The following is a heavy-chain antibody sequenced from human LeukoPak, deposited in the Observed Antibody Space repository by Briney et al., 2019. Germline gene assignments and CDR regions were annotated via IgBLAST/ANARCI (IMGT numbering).Heavy chain of an antibody. CDR1: GFTFDNYA. J-gene: IGHJ4*02. D-gene: IGHD3-16*01. CDR3: AKDRGRPQLGAFDS. Sequence: GGSLRLSCAVSGFTFDNYAMHWVRQAPGKGLEWVSGISWNSRSIGYADSVRGRFAMSRDNAKNSLYLQMNSLRAEDTALYYCAKDRGRPQLGAFDSWGQGTLVTVSS. V-gene: IGHV3-9*01. CDR2: ISWNSRSI.